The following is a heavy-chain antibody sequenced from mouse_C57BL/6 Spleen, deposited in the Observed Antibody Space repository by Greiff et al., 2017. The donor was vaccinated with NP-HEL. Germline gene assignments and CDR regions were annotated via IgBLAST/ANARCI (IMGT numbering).Heavy chain of an antibody. CDR1: GYTFTDYN. CDR3: ATYDYLSWFAY. V-gene: IGHV1-18*01. CDR2: INPNNGGT. D-gene: IGHD2-4*01. J-gene: IGHJ3*01. Sequence: VHVKQSGPELVKPGASVKIPCKASGYTFTDYNMDWVKQSHGKSLEWIGDINPNNGGTIYNQQFKGQATLTVDKSSRPAYMELRSLTSEYTAVYYCATYDYLSWFAYWGQGTLVTVSA.